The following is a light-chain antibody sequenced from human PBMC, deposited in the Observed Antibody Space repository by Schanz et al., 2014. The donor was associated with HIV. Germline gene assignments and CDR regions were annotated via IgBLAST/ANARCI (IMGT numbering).Light chain of an antibody. CDR1: QSISSW. J-gene: IGKJ1*01. CDR2: RAS. Sequence: DIQMTQSPSTLSASVGDRVTITCRASQSISSWLAWYQQKPGKAPNLLIYRASTLETGVSSRFSGSGSGTEFTLTISSLQPDDFATYYCQQYNSYSGTFGQGTKVEIK. V-gene: IGKV1-5*03. CDR3: QQYNSYSGT.